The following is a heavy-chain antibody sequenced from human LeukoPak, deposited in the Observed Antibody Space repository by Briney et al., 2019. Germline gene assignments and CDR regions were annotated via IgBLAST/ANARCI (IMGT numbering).Heavy chain of an antibody. J-gene: IGHJ4*02. V-gene: IGHV4-61*01. CDR1: GGSVSSGSHY. CDR2: IFYSGNT. Sequence: SQTLSLTCTVSGGSVSSGSHYWSWIRQPPGKGLEWIGYIFYSGNTNDNPSLRSRVTISLDTSQNQLSLKLSSVTAADTAVYYCAREERYFDNWGQGTLVTVS. D-gene: IGHD1-26*01. CDR3: AREERYFDN.